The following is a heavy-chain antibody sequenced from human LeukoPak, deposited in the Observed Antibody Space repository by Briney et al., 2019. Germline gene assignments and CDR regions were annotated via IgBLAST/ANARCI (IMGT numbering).Heavy chain of an antibody. V-gene: IGHV4-4*07. CDR2: ISGSGST. D-gene: IGHD3-10*01. J-gene: IGHJ5*02. CDR3: ARDSGTTGEVKFDP. Sequence: SETLSLTCTVSGGSINSYWSWMRQPAGKGLAWIGRISGSGSTTYNPSLKSRLSISIDTSKNQFSLKLMSVTAADTAVYYCARDSGTTGEVKFDPWGQGTLVTVSS. CDR1: GGSINSY.